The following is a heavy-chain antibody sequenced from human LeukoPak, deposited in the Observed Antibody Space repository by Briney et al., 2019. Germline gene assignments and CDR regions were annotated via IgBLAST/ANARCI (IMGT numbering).Heavy chain of an antibody. CDR2: IYHSGRT. CDR1: GGSISSGGYS. Sequence: SGTLSLTCAVSGGSISSGGYSWSWIRQPPGKGLEWVGYIYHSGRTYYNPPLKSRVTISVDRSKNRFSLKLSSVTAADTAVYYCASSGYGDYGRFDYWGQGTLVTVSS. CDR3: ASSGYGDYGRFDY. V-gene: IGHV4-30-2*01. J-gene: IGHJ4*02. D-gene: IGHD4-17*01.